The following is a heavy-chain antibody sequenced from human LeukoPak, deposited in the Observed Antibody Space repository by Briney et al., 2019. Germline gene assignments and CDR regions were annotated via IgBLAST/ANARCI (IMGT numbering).Heavy chain of an antibody. CDR2: ISSSGSTI. Sequence: GGSLRLSCAASGFTFSDYYMSWIRQAPGKGLEWGSYISSSGSTIYYADSVKGRFTISRDNAKSSLYLQMNSLRAEDTAVYYCARDGGSYYYYYYMDVWGKGTTVTVSS. D-gene: IGHD1-26*01. CDR1: GFTFSDYY. J-gene: IGHJ6*03. V-gene: IGHV3-11*04. CDR3: ARDGGSYYYYYYMDV.